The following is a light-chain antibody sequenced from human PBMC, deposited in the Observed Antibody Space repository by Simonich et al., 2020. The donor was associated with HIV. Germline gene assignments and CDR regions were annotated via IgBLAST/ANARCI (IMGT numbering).Light chain of an antibody. Sequence: DIQMTQSPSTLSASVGDRVTITCRARQTISTWLAWYQQKPGKAPKLLIYKASNLEIGVPSRFSGSGSGTEFTLTISSLQPDDFATYYCQQYNNYRTFGQGTKVEIK. CDR3: QQYNNYRT. CDR1: QTISTW. CDR2: KAS. V-gene: IGKV1-5*03. J-gene: IGKJ1*01.